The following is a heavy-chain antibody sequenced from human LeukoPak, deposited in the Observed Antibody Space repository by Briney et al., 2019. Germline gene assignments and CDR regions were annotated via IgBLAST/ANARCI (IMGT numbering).Heavy chain of an antibody. CDR1: GFTFSDYW. D-gene: IGHD3-16*01. CDR2: ISSDGSST. J-gene: IGHJ4*02. Sequence: GGSLRLSCAASGFTFSDYWMHWVRHAPGKGLVWVTRISSDGSSTTYADFVKGRFTISRDNAKNTLYLQMNSLRAEDTAVYYCARVRWGGLYYFDYWGQGTLVTVSS. CDR3: ARVRWGGLYYFDY. V-gene: IGHV3-74*01.